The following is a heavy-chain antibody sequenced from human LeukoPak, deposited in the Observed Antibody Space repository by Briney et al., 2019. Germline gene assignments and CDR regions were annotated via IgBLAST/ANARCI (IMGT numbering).Heavy chain of an antibody. CDR2: IYHSGST. D-gene: IGHD3-3*01. Sequence: PSETLSLTCTVSGGSISSSSYYWGWIRQPPGTGLEWIGSIYHSGSTYYNPSLKSRVTISVDTSKDPLSLKMSSVTAADTAVYYCARAGFWSGYYEFDYWGQGTLVTVSS. CDR3: ARAGFWSGYYEFDY. CDR1: GGSISSSSYY. J-gene: IGHJ4*02. V-gene: IGHV4-39*07.